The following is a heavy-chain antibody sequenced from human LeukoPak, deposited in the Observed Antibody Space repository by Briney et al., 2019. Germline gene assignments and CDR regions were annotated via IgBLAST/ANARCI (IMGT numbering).Heavy chain of an antibody. CDR3: ARGARVRGVNWFDP. V-gene: IGHV3-23*01. CDR2: ISGSGGST. D-gene: IGHD3-10*01. CDR1: GFTFRSYA. J-gene: IGHJ5*02. Sequence: GGSLRLSCAASGFTFRSYAMTWVRQAPGKGLEWVSAISGSGGSTYYADSVKGRFTISRDNSKNTLYLQMNSLRAEDTAVYYCARGARVRGVNWFDPWGQGTLVTVSS.